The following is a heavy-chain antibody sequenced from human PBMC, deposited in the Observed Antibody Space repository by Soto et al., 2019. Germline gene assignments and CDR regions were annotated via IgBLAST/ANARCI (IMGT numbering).Heavy chain of an antibody. CDR3: AHRGGSSSWYMNGMDV. J-gene: IGHJ6*02. CDR2: IYWNHDK. Sequence: QITLKESGPTLVKPTQTLTLTCTFSGFSLSTSGVGVGWIRQPPGKALEWLALIYWNHDKRYSPSLTSRLTITKDTSKNQVVLTMTNMDHVDTATYYCAHRGGSSSWYMNGMDVWGRGTTVTVSS. CDR1: GFSLSTSGVG. D-gene: IGHD6-13*01. V-gene: IGHV2-5*01.